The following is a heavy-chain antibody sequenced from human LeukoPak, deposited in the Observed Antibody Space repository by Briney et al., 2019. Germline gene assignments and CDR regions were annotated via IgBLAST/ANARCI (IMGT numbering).Heavy chain of an antibody. CDR2: ISYDGSNK. Sequence: PGGSLRLSCAASGFTFSSYGMHWVRQAPGKGLEWVAVISYDGSNKYYADSVKGRFTISRDNSKNTLYMQMNSLRAEDRGVYYCXXXXXXRXLXWLSPFYYYYYMDVWGKGTTVTVSS. CDR3: XXXXXXRXLXWLSPFYYYYYMDV. D-gene: IGHD3-3*01. CDR1: GFTFSSYG. J-gene: IGHJ6*03. V-gene: IGHV3-30*03.